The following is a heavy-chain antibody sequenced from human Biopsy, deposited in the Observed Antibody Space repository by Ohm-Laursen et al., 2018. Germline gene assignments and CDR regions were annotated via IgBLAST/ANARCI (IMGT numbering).Heavy chain of an antibody. CDR1: GFTSNSHE. D-gene: IGHD2-21*01. V-gene: IGHV3-48*03. Sequence: SLRLSCAASGFTSNSHEMNWVRQAPGTGLEWISYITGSSSTIYYADSVKGRFTISRDNAKNSLYLQMNSLRAGDTAVYYCTRLAYYYYYGMDVWGQGTTVTVSS. CDR3: TRLAYYYYYGMDV. J-gene: IGHJ6*02. CDR2: ITGSSSTI.